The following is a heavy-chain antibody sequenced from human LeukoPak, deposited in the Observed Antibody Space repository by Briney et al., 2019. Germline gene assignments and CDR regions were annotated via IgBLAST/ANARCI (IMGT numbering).Heavy chain of an antibody. CDR2: ISSSGSTI. CDR3: ARGYCSGGSCSYPN. V-gene: IGHV3-48*03. CDR1: GFTFSSYE. J-gene: IGHJ4*02. Sequence: GGSLRLSCAASGFTFSSYEMNWVRQAPGKGLEWVSYISSSGSTIYYADPVKGRFTISRDNAKNSLYLQMNSLRAEDTAVYYCARGYCSGGSCSYPNWGQGTLVTVSS. D-gene: IGHD2-15*01.